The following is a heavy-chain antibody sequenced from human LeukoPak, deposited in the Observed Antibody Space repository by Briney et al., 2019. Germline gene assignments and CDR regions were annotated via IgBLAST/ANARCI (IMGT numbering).Heavy chain of an antibody. CDR3: ARESSVTTVDY. J-gene: IGHJ4*02. CDR2: IYSSGGT. CDR1: GLIVSCNY. V-gene: IGHV3-66*01. Sequence: TGGSLRLSCVASGLIVSCNYMTWVRQAPGKGLEWVAVIYSSGGTYYADSVKGRFTISRDNSKNTLYLQMNSLRAEDTAVYYCARESSVTTVDYWGQGTLVTVSS. D-gene: IGHD4-17*01.